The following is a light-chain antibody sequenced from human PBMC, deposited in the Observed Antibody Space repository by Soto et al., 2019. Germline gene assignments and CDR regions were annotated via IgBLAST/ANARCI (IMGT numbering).Light chain of an antibody. Sequence: DIQIILSTATLSASVGDRATITCRASKRISSWLAGYQQKPGKAAKLLIYDAASMGSGGPSGICGSRSGTKVALTISSRQPDEVAAYYYRQYNSNSWPFGQGTRVEIK. V-gene: IGKV1-5*01. J-gene: IGKJ1*01. CDR1: KRISSW. CDR2: DAA. CDR3: RQYNSNSWP.